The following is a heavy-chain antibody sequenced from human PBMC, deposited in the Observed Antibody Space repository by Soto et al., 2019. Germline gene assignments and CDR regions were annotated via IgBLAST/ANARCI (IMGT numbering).Heavy chain of an antibody. CDR3: VREMWTSSGPHTFFDY. V-gene: IGHV1-18*01. J-gene: IGHJ4*02. CDR1: GYTFTSYG. D-gene: IGHD6-25*01. Sequence: QVQLVQSEGELRQPGASVTVSCRASGYTFTSYGIIWVRQAPGQGLEWMGYISPNSGATTYAQNLQGRLTLTKDTSTSTAYMELRSLSSDDTAIYYCVREMWTSSGPHTFFDYWGLGALVTVSS. CDR2: ISPNSGAT.